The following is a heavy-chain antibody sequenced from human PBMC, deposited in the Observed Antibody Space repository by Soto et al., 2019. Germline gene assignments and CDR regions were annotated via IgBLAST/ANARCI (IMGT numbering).Heavy chain of an antibody. CDR1: GFRFDDYA. J-gene: IGHJ6*02. CDR2: ISYYSGSI. CDR3: AKSKGGTAIGMHV. D-gene: IGHD2-21*02. Sequence: DVQLVESGGGLVQPGRSLRLSCAASGFRFDDYAMHWVREVAGKGLEWVSGISYYSGSIGYADSVKGRFTISRDNAKNSLYLQMNSLRAEDRALYSCAKSKGGTAIGMHVWGQVNTLTVSS. V-gene: IGHV3-9*01.